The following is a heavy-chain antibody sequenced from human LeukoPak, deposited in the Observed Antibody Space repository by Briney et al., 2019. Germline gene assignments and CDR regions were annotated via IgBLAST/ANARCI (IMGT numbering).Heavy chain of an antibody. Sequence: GGSLRLSCAASGVTFSSYAMSWVRQAPGKGLEWGSAISGSGGSTYYADSVKGRFTISRDNSKNTLYLQMNSLRAEDTAVYYCAKDQTFIAAAYFDYWGQGTLVTVSS. D-gene: IGHD6-13*01. CDR2: ISGSGGST. J-gene: IGHJ4*02. V-gene: IGHV3-23*01. CDR3: AKDQTFIAAAYFDY. CDR1: GVTFSSYA.